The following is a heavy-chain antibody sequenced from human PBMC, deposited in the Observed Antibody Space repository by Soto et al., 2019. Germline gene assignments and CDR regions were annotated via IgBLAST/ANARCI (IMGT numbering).Heavy chain of an antibody. CDR2: ISYDGSNK. V-gene: IGHV3-30-3*01. CDR1: GFTFSSYA. D-gene: IGHD3-22*01. CDR3: AGGPRYYYDSSGYSLFDI. J-gene: IGHJ3*02. Sequence: LRLSCAASGFTFSSYAMHWVRQAPGKGLEWVAVISYDGSNKYYADSVKGRFTISRDNSKNTLYLQMNSLRAEDTAVYYCAGGPRYYYDSSGYSLFDIWGQGTMVTV.